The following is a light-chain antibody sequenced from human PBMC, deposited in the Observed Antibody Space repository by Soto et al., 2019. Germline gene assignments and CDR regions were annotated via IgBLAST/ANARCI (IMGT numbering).Light chain of an antibody. V-gene: IGKV3-20*01. CDR3: QQYGSSPMG. CDR2: GVS. J-gene: IGKJ1*01. CDR1: QSVSSNF. Sequence: IVLTQSPGTLSLSPGESATLSCRASQSVSSNFLAWYQQKPGQAPRLLIYGVSSRASGIPDRFFGSGSGTDFTLTINRLEPEDFAVYYCQQYGSSPMGFGQGTKVDIK.